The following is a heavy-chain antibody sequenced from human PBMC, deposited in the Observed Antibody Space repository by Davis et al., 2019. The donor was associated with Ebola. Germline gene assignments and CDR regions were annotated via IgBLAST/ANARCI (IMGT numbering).Heavy chain of an antibody. Sequence: AASVKVSCKASGYTFSNYDINWVRQAAGQGLEWLGWMNPHSGNTGYAQKFQGRVTMTRDNSINTAYMELRSLTSDDTGVYYCARPIEKRCSPGCFDLWGRGTLVTVSS. D-gene: IGHD4/OR15-4a*01. CDR3: ARPIEKRCSPGCFDL. V-gene: IGHV1-8*01. J-gene: IGHJ2*01. CDR2: MNPHSGNT. CDR1: GYTFSNYD.